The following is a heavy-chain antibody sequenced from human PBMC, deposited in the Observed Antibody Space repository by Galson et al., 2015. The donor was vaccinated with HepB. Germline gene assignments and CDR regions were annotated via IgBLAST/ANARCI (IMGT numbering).Heavy chain of an antibody. Sequence: SVKVSCKASGYTFTSYAMHWVRQAPGQRLEWMGGIIPIFGIANYAQKFQGRVTITADESTSTAYMELSSLRSEDTAVYYCASMITGTTFFDYWGQGTLVTVSS. D-gene: IGHD1-7*01. J-gene: IGHJ4*02. CDR3: ASMITGTTFFDY. CDR2: IIPIFGIA. V-gene: IGHV1-69*13. CDR1: GYTFTSYA.